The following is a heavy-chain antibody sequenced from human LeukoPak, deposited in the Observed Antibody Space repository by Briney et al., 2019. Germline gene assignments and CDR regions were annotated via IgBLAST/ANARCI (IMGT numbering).Heavy chain of an antibody. Sequence: KTSETLSLTCTVSGGSISSYYWSWIRQPPGKGLEWIGYIYYSGSTNYNPSLKSRVTISVDTSKNQFSLKLSSVTAADTAVYYCARNGVLLWFRDRSYNWFDPWGQGTLVTVSS. CDR2: IYYSGST. CDR1: GGSISSYY. CDR3: ARNGVLLWFRDRSYNWFDP. D-gene: IGHD3-10*01. V-gene: IGHV4-59*08. J-gene: IGHJ5*02.